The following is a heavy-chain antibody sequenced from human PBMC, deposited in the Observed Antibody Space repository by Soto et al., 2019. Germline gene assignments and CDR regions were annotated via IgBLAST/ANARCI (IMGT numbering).Heavy chain of an antibody. CDR3: ASNYYGSGSYYYYYYDMDV. Sequence: ASVKVSCKASGGTFSSYAISWVRQAPGQGLEWMGGIIPIFGTANYAQKFQGRVTITADESTSTAYMELSSLRSEDTAVYYCASNYYGSGSYYYYYYDMDVWGQGTTVTVSS. V-gene: IGHV1-69*13. D-gene: IGHD3-10*01. CDR1: GGTFSSYA. CDR2: IIPIFGTA. J-gene: IGHJ6*02.